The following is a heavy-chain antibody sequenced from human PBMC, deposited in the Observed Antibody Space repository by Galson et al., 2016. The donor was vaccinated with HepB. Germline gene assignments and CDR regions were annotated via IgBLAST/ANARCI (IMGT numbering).Heavy chain of an antibody. D-gene: IGHD3-3*01. J-gene: IGHJ4*02. CDR2: IIPILTIT. Sequence: SVKVSCKASGYSFSNFGITWVRQAPGQGLEWMGKIIPILTITNYAQSFQGRVTITADKSTTTAYIELSSLRSEDTAVYYCATMSDLEDSSYPLDSWGQGTLVTVSS. CDR1: GYSFSNFG. CDR3: ATMSDLEDSSYPLDS. V-gene: IGHV1-69*04.